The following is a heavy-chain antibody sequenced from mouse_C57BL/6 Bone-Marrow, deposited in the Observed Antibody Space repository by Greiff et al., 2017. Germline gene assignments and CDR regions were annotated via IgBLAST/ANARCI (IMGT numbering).Heavy chain of an antibody. CDR2: IWSGGST. CDR3: AREKIYYDYDGFAY. CDR1: GFSLTSYG. J-gene: IGHJ3*01. D-gene: IGHD2-4*01. Sequence: VQLQESGPGLVQPSQSLSITCTVSGFSLTSYGVHWVRQSPGKGLEWLGVIWSGGSTDYNAAFISRLSISKDNSKSQVFFKMNSLQADDTAIYYCAREKIYYDYDGFAYWGQGTLVTVSA. V-gene: IGHV2-2*01.